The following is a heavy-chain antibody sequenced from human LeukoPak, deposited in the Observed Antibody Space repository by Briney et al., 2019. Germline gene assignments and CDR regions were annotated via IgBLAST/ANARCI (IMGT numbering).Heavy chain of an antibody. V-gene: IGHV3-53*01. CDR2: IYSGGST. J-gene: IGHJ4*02. D-gene: IGHD6-13*01. Sequence: GGSLRLSCAASGFTVSSNYMSWVRQAPGKGLEWVSVIYSGGSTYYADSVKGRFTISRGNSKNTLYLQMNSLRAEDTAVYYCAREMAAAAEDYWGQGTLVTVSS. CDR1: GFTVSSNY. CDR3: AREMAAAAEDY.